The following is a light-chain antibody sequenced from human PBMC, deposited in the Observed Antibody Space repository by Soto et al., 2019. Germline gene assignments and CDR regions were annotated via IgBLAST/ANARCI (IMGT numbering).Light chain of an antibody. V-gene: IGKV3-15*01. CDR1: QSIRRY. CDR3: QQYNNWPPWT. CDR2: GAS. Sequence: DILMTQSPATLSVSPGERATLSCRASQSIRRYLAWYQQKPGQAPRLLIYGASTRATGIPARFSGSGSGTEYSLTIISLQYEDYAVYYCQQYNNWPPWTFGQGTQVEIK. J-gene: IGKJ1*01.